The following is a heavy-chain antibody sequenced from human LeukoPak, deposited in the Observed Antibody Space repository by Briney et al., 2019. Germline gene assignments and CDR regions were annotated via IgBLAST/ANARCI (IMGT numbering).Heavy chain of an antibody. D-gene: IGHD3-10*01. CDR3: ARKFLGSRGYYFDY. CDR2: IYYSGST. J-gene: IGHJ4*02. V-gene: IGHV4-59*01. Sequence: SETLSLTCTVSGGSIRSYYWSWIRQPPGKGLEWIAYIYYSGSTNYNPSLKSRVTISVDTSKNQFSLKLSSVTASDTAVYYCARKFLGSRGYYFDYWGQGTLVTVSS. CDR1: GGSIRSYY.